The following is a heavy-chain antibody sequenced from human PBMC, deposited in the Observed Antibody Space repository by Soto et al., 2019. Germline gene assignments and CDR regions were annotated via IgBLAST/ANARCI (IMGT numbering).Heavy chain of an antibody. CDR2: ISWNSGSI. V-gene: IGHV3-9*01. Sequence: EVQLVESGGGLVQPGRSLRLSCAASGFTFDDYAMHWVRQAPGKGLEWVSGISWNSGSIGYADSVKGRFTISRDNAKNSLYLQMNRLRAEDTALYYCYIAAAGSGRRDDAFDIWGQGTMVTVSS. J-gene: IGHJ3*02. CDR1: GFTFDDYA. CDR3: YIAAAGSGRRDDAFDI. D-gene: IGHD6-13*01.